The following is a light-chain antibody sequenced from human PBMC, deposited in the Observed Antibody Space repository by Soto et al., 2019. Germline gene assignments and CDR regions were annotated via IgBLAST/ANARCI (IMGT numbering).Light chain of an antibody. J-gene: IGLJ1*01. CDR1: SSNIGSNT. V-gene: IGLV1-44*01. CDR3: AAWDDSPNGYV. Sequence: QSVLTQPPSASVTPGQRVTISCSGSSSNIGSNTVNWYQQLPGTAPKLPIYSNNQRPSGVPDRFSGSKSGTSASLAISGLQSEDEADYYCAAWDDSPNGYVFGTGTKVTVL. CDR2: SNN.